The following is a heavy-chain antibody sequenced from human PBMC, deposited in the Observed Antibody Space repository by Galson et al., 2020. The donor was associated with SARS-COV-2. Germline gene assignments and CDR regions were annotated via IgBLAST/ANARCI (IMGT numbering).Heavy chain of an antibody. CDR3: ARDPFSGYYYDSSRTHFDN. CDR1: GFTFSNFW. Sequence: ALHGESLKISCEASGFTFSNFWMHWVRQAPGKGLVWISRINSVGNSASYADSVKGRFTISRDNAKNTLYLELDSLRVEDTAVYYCARDPFSGYYYDSSRTHFDNWGQGTLVTVSA. CDR2: INSVGNSA. J-gene: IGHJ4*02. V-gene: IGHV3-74*01. D-gene: IGHD3-22*01.